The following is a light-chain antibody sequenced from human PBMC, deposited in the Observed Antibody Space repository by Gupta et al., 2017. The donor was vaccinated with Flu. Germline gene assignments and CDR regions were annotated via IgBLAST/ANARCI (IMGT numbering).Light chain of an antibody. V-gene: IGLV3-25*01. J-gene: IGLJ3*02. CDR3: DSTDSSGNVWV. CDR2: NDS. Sequence: MTCITCAGDVFAVHYFFWYHRSPSPAPVLLIFNDSRRLSGVPDRFSGSSSVTTVTLTISWVQAEDGAAYYCDSTDSSGNVWVFGGGTKLTVL. CDR1: VFAVHY.